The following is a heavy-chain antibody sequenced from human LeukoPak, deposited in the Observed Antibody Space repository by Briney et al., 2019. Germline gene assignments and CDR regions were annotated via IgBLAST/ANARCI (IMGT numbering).Heavy chain of an antibody. CDR2: ISYDGSNK. Sequence: PGRSLRLSCAASGFTFSSYGMHWVRQAPGKGLEWVAVISYDGSNKYYADSVKGRFTISRDNSKNTLYLQMNSLRAEDTAVYYCAKPQLDYGDYYYFDYWGQGTLVTVSS. V-gene: IGHV3-30*18. D-gene: IGHD4-17*01. CDR1: GFTFSSYG. J-gene: IGHJ4*02. CDR3: AKPQLDYGDYYYFDY.